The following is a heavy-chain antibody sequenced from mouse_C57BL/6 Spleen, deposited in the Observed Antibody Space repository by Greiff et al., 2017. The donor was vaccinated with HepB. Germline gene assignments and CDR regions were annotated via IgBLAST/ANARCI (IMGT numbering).Heavy chain of an antibody. Sequence: VQLKESGPELVKPGASVKISCKASGYAFSSSWMNWVKQRPGKGLEWIGRIYPGDGDTNYNGKFKGKATLTADKSSSTAYMQLSSLTSEDSAVYFCARKGSNYPFAYWGQGTLVTVSA. J-gene: IGHJ3*01. CDR1: GYAFSSSW. CDR2: IYPGDGDT. CDR3: ARKGSNYPFAY. V-gene: IGHV1-82*01. D-gene: IGHD2-1*01.